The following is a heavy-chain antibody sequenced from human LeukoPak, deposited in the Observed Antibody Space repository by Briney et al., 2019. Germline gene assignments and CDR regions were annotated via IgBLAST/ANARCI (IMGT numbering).Heavy chain of an antibody. D-gene: IGHD6-13*01. J-gene: IGHJ4*02. Sequence: GGSLRLSCAASGFTFSSYWMRWVRQATGKGLEWVANIKQDGREKYYVDSVKGRFTISRDNAKYSLYLQMNSLRAEDTAVYYCARAAAGTAYWGQGTLVTVSS. CDR3: ARAAAGTAY. V-gene: IGHV3-7*03. CDR2: IKQDGREK. CDR1: GFTFSSYW.